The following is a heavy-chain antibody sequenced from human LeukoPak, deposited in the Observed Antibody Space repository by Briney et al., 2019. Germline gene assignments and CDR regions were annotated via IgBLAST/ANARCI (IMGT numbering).Heavy chain of an antibody. Sequence: PGGSLRLSCAASGFTFSSYSMTWVRQAPGKGLEWVSSISSSSSYIYYADSVKGRFTISRDNAKNSLYLQMNSLRAEDTAVYYCARERKNGMDVWGQGTTVTVSS. CDR1: GFTFSSYS. V-gene: IGHV3-21*01. CDR3: ARERKNGMDV. CDR2: ISSSSSYI. J-gene: IGHJ6*02.